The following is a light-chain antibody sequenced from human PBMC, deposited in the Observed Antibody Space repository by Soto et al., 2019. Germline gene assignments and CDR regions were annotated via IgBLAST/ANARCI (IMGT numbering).Light chain of an antibody. CDR2: EVS. Sequence: QSALTQPPSASGSPGQSVAISCTGTGSDVGGYNYVSWFQQHPGKAPKLLIYEVSKRPSGVPDRFSGSKSGNTASLTVSGLQAEDEAEYYSCTNVGRTDVVFGGGTKLTVL. J-gene: IGLJ2*01. CDR3: CTNVGRTDVV. CDR1: GSDVGGYNY. V-gene: IGLV2-8*01.